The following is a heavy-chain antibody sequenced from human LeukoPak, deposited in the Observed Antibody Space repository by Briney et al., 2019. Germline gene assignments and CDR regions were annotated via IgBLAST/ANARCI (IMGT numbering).Heavy chain of an antibody. D-gene: IGHD1-26*01. CDR3: ARGYSGSYWVNSYYYYYMDV. CDR2: MNPNSGNT. CDR1: GYTFTSYD. Sequence: GASVKVSCKASGYTFTSYDINWVRQATGQGLEWMGWMNPNSGNTGYAQKFQGRVTMTRNTSISTAYMELSSLRSEDTAVYYCARGYSGSYWVNSYYYYYMDVWGKGTTVTVSS. V-gene: IGHV1-8*01. J-gene: IGHJ6*03.